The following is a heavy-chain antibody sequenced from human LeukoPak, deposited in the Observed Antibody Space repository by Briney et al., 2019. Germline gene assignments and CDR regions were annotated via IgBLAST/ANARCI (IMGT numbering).Heavy chain of an antibody. Sequence: QPGGSLRLSCAASGFTFSSYAMHWVRQAPGKGLEWVAVISYDGSNKYYADSVKGRFTISRDNSKNTLYLQMNSLRAEDTAVYYCAKDSDPISSSFDYWGQGTLVTVSS. V-gene: IGHV3-30*04. CDR1: GFTFSSYA. J-gene: IGHJ4*02. CDR3: AKDSDPISSSFDY. CDR2: ISYDGSNK. D-gene: IGHD6-6*01.